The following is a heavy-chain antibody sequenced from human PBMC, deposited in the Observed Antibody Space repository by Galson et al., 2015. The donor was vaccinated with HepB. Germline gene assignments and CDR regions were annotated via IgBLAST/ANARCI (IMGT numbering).Heavy chain of an antibody. CDR2: IYYSGST. D-gene: IGHD3-9*01. CDR3: AGGRGVTIFGPVIKDYYYYGMDV. CDR1: GGSISSSGYY. V-gene: IGHV4-39*07. J-gene: IGHJ6*02. Sequence: SATLSLTCIVSGGSISSSGYYWGWIRQPPGKGLEWIGSIYYSGSTHYSPSPKTRVIISEDTSKKQFSLKLSSVTAADTAVYYGAGGRGVTIFGPVIKDYYYYGMDVWGQGTTVTVSS.